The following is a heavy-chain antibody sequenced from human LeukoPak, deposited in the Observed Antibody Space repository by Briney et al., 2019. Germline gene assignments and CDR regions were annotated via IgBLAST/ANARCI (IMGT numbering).Heavy chain of an antibody. CDR2: IYNSETI. Sequence: SETLSLTCTVSGGSINSYYWSWIRQPPGKGLEWIGYIYNSETINYNPSLTSRVTISLDTSKNQVSLRLTSVTAADTAVYYCVRVGGASSILSAFDIWGQGTMVTVSS. CDR3: VRVGGASSILSAFDI. D-gene: IGHD6-6*01. V-gene: IGHV4-59*01. J-gene: IGHJ3*02. CDR1: GGSINSYY.